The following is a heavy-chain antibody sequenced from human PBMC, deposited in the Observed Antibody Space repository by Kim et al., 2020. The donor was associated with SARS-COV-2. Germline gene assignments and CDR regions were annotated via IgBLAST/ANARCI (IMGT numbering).Heavy chain of an antibody. CDR3: ARSASWYGGVVD. CDR2: INPNDGSA. Sequence: ASVKVSCKASGYTFTTYFIHWVRQPPGQGLEYMGIINPNDGSASYAQKFQGRLTMTRDTSTSTAYMELSSLRSEDTAVYFCARSASWYGGVVDWGQGTLV. CDR1: GYTFTTYF. J-gene: IGHJ4*02. D-gene: IGHD6-13*01. V-gene: IGHV1-46*01.